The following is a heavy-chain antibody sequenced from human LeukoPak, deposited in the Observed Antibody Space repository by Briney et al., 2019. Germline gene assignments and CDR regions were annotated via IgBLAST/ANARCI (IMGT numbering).Heavy chain of an antibody. CDR1: GFTVSSNY. V-gene: IGHV3-53*01. J-gene: IGHJ4*02. CDR2: IYSGGST. D-gene: IGHD3-10*01. CDR3: ARGPYGSGSYWVDY. Sequence: GGSLRLSCAASGFTVSSNYVSWVRQAPGKGLEWVSVIYSGGSTYDADSVKGRFTISRDNSKNTLYLQMNSLRAEDTAVYYGARGPYGSGSYWVDYWGQGTLVTVSS.